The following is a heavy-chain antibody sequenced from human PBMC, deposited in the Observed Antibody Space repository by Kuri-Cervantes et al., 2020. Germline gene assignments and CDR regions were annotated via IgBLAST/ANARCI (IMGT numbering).Heavy chain of an antibody. CDR2: IYSGGST. V-gene: IGHV3-53*05. D-gene: IGHD6-19*01. J-gene: IGHJ6*02. Sequence: GGSLRLSCAASGFTVSSNYMSWVRQAPGKGLEWVSVIYSGGSTYYADSVKGRFTISRDNSKNTLYLQMNSLRAGDTAMYYCAKEYSSGWDYVSYYYYYGMDVWGLGTTVTVSS. CDR1: GFTVSSNY. CDR3: AKEYSSGWDYVSYYYYYGMDV.